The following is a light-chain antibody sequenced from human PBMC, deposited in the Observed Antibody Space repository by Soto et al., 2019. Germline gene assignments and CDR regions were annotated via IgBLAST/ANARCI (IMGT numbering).Light chain of an antibody. V-gene: IGKV1-39*01. J-gene: IGKJ1*01. CDR3: QQSYSTPWT. CDR1: HDIKTY. Sequence: DIQLAQSPPSLSASEGDRVTITCQASHDIKTYLNWYQQKPGKAPKLLIYAASSLQSGVPSRLSGSGSGTAFTLTIISLQPEDFATYYCQQSYSTPWTFGQGTKVDI. CDR2: AAS.